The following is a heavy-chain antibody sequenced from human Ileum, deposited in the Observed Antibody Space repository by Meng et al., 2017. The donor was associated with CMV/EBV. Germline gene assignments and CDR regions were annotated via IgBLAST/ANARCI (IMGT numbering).Heavy chain of an antibody. Sequence: FSGGSILSIDYYWVWIRQPPGKGLEWIGSVYYTGSAYYNTSLKSRVTMFVDTSKNQFSLKLSSLSAADTAVYYCASSTTVTPRFDSWGQGTLVTVSS. D-gene: IGHD4-17*01. CDR1: GGSILSIDYY. CDR3: ASSTTVTPRFDS. CDR2: VYYTGSA. V-gene: IGHV4-39*01. J-gene: IGHJ4*02.